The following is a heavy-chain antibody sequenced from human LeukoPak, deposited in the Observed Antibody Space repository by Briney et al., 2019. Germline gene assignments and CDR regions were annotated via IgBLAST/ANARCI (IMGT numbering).Heavy chain of an antibody. V-gene: IGHV4-39*07. CDR2: IYYSEST. CDR1: GDSISSRSYY. Sequence: KPSETLSLTCTVSGDSISSRSYYWGWIRQPPGKGLEWIGSIYYSESTNYNPPLKSRVTISVDTSKNQFSLKLSSVTAADTAVYYCARGRNWFDPWGQGTLVTVSS. CDR3: ARGRNWFDP. J-gene: IGHJ5*02.